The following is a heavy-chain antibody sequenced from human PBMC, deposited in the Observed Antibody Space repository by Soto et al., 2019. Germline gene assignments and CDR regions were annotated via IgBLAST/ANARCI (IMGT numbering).Heavy chain of an antibody. D-gene: IGHD3-10*01. CDR3: AWVWGGYYSAMDV. Sequence: QVQLQESGPGLVKPSGTLSLTCAVSGGSISSSNWWSWVRQPPGKGLEWIGEIYHSGSTNYNPSLKSRVTITVDKSKNRFSRKLSSVTAADTAGYYCAWVWGGYYSAMDVWGQGTTASFSS. CDR2: IYHSGST. CDR1: GGSISSSNW. V-gene: IGHV4-4*02. J-gene: IGHJ6*02.